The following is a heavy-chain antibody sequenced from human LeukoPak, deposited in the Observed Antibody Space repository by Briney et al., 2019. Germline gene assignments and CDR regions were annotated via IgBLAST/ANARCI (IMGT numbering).Heavy chain of an antibody. J-gene: IGHJ4*02. V-gene: IGHV6-1*01. CDR1: GDSVSSNSAA. CDR2: TYYRSKWYS. D-gene: IGHD3-16*02. Sequence: SQTLSLTCAISGDSVSSNSAAWNWIRQSPSRGLEWLGRTYYRSKWYSDYAVSVKSRITINPDTSKNQFSLQLNSVTPEDTAVYYCARANSPGDYVWGSYRYHFDYWDQGTLVTVSS. CDR3: ARANSPGDYVWGSYRYHFDY.